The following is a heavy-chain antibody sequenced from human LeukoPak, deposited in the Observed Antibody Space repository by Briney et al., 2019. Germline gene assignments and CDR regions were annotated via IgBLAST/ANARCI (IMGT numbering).Heavy chain of an antibody. V-gene: IGHV4-39*01. D-gene: IGHD3-22*01. CDR2: IYYSGST. Sequence: SETLSLTCTASGGSISSSSYYWGWIRQPPGKGLEWIGSIYYSGSTYYNPSLKSRVTISVDTSKNQFSLKLSSVTAADTAAYYCASPSSGRTGRPDYWGQGTLVTVSS. CDR3: ASPSSGRTGRPDY. CDR1: GGSISSSSYY. J-gene: IGHJ4*02.